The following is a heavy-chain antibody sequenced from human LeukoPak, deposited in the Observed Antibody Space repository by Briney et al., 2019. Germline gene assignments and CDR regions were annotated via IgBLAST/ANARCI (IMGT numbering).Heavy chain of an antibody. Sequence: SVKVSCKASVGTFSNYAINWVRQGPGQGLEWMGRIIPIVGIANYAQRFQGRVTITADKSTSTAYMELSSLRSDDTAVYYCASDCSGNSCPKGWGQGTLVTVSS. J-gene: IGHJ4*02. CDR3: ASDCSGNSCPKG. CDR2: IIPIVGIA. D-gene: IGHD2-15*01. CDR1: VGTFSNYA. V-gene: IGHV1-69*04.